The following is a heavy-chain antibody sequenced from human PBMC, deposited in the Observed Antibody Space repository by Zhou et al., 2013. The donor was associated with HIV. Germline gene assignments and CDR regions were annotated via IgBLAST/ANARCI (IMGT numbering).Heavy chain of an antibody. J-gene: IGHJ3*02. CDR3: ARDKGVEMATIRDAFDI. D-gene: IGHD5-12*01. CDR2: IIPIFGTA. Sequence: QVQLVQSGAEVKKPGSSVKVSCKASGGTFSSYAISWVRQAPGQGLEWMGRIIPIFGTANYAQKFQGRVTITADKSTSTAYMELSSLRSEDTAVYYCARDKGVEMATIRDAFDIWGQGTMVTVSS. CDR1: GGTFSSYA. V-gene: IGHV1-69*06.